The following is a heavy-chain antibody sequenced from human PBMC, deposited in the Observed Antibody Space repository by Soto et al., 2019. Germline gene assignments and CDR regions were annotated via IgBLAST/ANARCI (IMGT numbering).Heavy chain of an antibody. CDR3: ARGYNGYIYN. V-gene: IGHV6-1*01. D-gene: IGHD5-12*01. CDR2: TYYRSRWYN. Sequence: LTCAMSGESVASASAARKWIRQSPSRGLEWLGRTYYRSRWYNDYAVSVRSRITINPDTSKNQFSLQLNSVTPEDTAVYYCARGYNGYIYNWGQGTLVTVPQ. J-gene: IGHJ1*01. CDR1: GESVASASAA.